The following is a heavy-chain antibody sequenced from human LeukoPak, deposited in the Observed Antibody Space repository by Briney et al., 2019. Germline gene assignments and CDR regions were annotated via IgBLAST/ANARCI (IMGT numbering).Heavy chain of an antibody. CDR1: GYTFTDYY. CDR3: TRPGYCTDTSCEGLDY. J-gene: IGHJ4*02. CDR2: INPNSGGS. Sequence: AASVKVSCKPSGYTFTDYYIHWVRQAPGQGPEWMGWINPNSGGSNSAQKFQGRVTMTWDTSISTAYMELSSLTSDDTAVYYCTRPGYCTDTSCEGLDYWGQGTLVTVSS. D-gene: IGHD2-8*02. V-gene: IGHV1-2*02.